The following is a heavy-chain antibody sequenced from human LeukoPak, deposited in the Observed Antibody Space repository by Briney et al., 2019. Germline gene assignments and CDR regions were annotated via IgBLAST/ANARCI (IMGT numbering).Heavy chain of an antibody. V-gene: IGHV4-30-4*01. CDR1: GGSISSGDYY. Sequence: SETLSLTCTVSGGSISSGDYYWSWIRQPPGKGLEWIGYIYYSGSTYYNPSLESRVTISVDTSKNQFSLKLSSVTAADTAVYYCAREYSSSHSGFDPWGQGTLVTVSS. CDR3: AREYSSSHSGFDP. CDR2: IYYSGST. D-gene: IGHD6-6*01. J-gene: IGHJ5*02.